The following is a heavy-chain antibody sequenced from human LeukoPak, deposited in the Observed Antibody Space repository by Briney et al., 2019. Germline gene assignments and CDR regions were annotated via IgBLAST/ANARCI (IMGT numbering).Heavy chain of an antibody. CDR2: LSGSGASA. D-gene: IGHD6-19*01. CDR3: ARSSGWYG. Sequence: PGGSLRLSCEASGFTFSPYAMTWVRQALGKGLEWVSSLSGSGASAYYADSVKGRFIISRDNSKNTLYLQMNSLRAEDTAVYYCARSSGWYGWGQGTLVTVSS. CDR1: GFTFSPYA. J-gene: IGHJ4*02. V-gene: IGHV3-23*01.